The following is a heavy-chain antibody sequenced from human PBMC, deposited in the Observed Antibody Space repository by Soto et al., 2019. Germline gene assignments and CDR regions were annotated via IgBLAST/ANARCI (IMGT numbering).Heavy chain of an antibody. V-gene: IGHV1-18*01. J-gene: IGHJ4*02. CDR3: ARDTSHYFDH. CDR2: ITPYNGKT. Sequence: QVHLVQSGAEVKKPGASVKVSCEASGYTFITYGISWVRQAPGQGLEWMGWITPYNGKTNYAQKFQDRVTMTTDTSTGTAYLELRSLRSDDSAVYYCARDTSHYFDHWGQGTLVTVSS. CDR1: GYTFITYG. D-gene: IGHD2-2*01.